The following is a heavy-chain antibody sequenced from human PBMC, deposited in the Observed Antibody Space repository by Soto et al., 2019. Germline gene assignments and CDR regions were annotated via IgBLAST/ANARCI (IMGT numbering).Heavy chain of an antibody. CDR3: ARGHLAVVPVASWFYYMDV. CDR1: GYTFTNYA. CDR2: INAGNGNT. J-gene: IGHJ6*03. Sequence: GPSGKVSCKASGYTFTNYAVHWVRQAPGQRLEWMGWINAGNGNTRFSQNLQGRVTITRDTSARTVYMELSSLRSEDTAVYYCARGHLAVVPVASWFYYMDVWGKGTTVTVSS. V-gene: IGHV1-3*01. D-gene: IGHD2-2*01.